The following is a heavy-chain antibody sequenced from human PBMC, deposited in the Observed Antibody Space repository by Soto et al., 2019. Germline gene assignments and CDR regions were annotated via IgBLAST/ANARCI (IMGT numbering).Heavy chain of an antibody. CDR3: ARGYCSGGSCRAYPTPKYYYYYYMDV. CDR1: GFTFSSYG. V-gene: IGHV3-33*01. J-gene: IGHJ6*03. Sequence: GGSLRLSCAASGFTFSSYGMHWVRQAPGKGLEWVAVIWYDGSNKYYADSVKGRFTISRDNSKNTLYLQMNSLRADDTAVYYCARGYCSGGSCRAYPTPKYYYYYYMDVWGKGTTVTVSS. CDR2: IWYDGSNK. D-gene: IGHD2-15*01.